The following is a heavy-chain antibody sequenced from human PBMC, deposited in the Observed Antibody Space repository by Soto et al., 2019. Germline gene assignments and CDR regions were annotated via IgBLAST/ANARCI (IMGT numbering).Heavy chain of an antibody. CDR1: GGSISSSNYY. V-gene: IGHV4-39*01. Sequence: SETLSLTCTVSGGSISSSNYYWGWFRQPPGKGLEWIGSIYYSGSTYYNPSLKSRVTISVDTSKNQFSLKLSSVTAADTAVYYCARHSPGYYFYGLDVWGQGTTVS. CDR2: IYYSGST. J-gene: IGHJ6*02. CDR3: ARHSPGYYFYGLDV.